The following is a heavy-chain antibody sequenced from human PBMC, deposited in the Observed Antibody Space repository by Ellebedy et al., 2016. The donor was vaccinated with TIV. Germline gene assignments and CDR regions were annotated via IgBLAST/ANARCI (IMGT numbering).Heavy chain of an antibody. CDR1: GGTFSSYA. J-gene: IGHJ2*01. Sequence: AASVKVSCKASGGTFSSYAISWVRQAPGQGLEWMGRIIPILGIANYAQKFQGRVTITADKSTSTAYMELSSLRSEDTAVYYCARDRVAGTKDDWYFDLWGRGTLVTVSS. CDR2: IIPILGIA. V-gene: IGHV1-69*04. CDR3: ARDRVAGTKDDWYFDL. D-gene: IGHD6-19*01.